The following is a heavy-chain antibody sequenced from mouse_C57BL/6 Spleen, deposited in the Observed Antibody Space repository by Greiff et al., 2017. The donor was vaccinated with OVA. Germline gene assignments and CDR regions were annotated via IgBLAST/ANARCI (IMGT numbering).Heavy chain of an antibody. CDR1: GYAFSSSW. J-gene: IGHJ3*01. CDR2: IYPGDGDT. CDR3: ASEGNVLFAY. V-gene: IGHV1-82*01. Sequence: QVQLQQSGPELVKPGASVKISCKASGYAFSSSWMNWVKQRPGKGLEWIGRIYPGDGDTNYNGKFKGKATLTADKSSSTAYMQLSSLTSEDSAVYFCASEGNVLFAYWGQGTLVTVSA.